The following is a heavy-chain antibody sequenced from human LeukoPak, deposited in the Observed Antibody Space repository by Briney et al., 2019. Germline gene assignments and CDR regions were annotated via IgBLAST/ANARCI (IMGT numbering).Heavy chain of an antibody. Sequence: SETLSLTCTVSGGSISSNSYYWGWIRQPPGKGLEWIGSIYYSGSTYHNPSLRSRITISVDTSKNQFSLKLSSVTAADTAVYYCATQEAYNYGYITQELNWGQGTLVTVSS. D-gene: IGHD5-18*01. J-gene: IGHJ4*02. V-gene: IGHV4-39*01. CDR2: IYYSGST. CDR3: ATQEAYNYGYITQELN. CDR1: GGSISSNSYY.